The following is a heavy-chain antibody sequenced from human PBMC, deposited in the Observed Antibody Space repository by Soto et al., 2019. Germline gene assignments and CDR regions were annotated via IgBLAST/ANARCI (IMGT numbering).Heavy chain of an antibody. CDR2: TRNKANSYTT. CDR3: ARVAFSGSGIRRFDY. V-gene: IGHV3-72*01. Sequence: EVQLEESGGGLVQPGGSLRLSCAASGFTFSDHYMDWVRQAPGKGLEWVGRTRNKANSYTTEYAASVKGRFTISSGDSKNTLHLQMNSLKDEDTAMYYCARVAFSGSGIRRFDYWGQGTLVTVAS. D-gene: IGHD3-10*01. J-gene: IGHJ4*02. CDR1: GFTFSDHY.